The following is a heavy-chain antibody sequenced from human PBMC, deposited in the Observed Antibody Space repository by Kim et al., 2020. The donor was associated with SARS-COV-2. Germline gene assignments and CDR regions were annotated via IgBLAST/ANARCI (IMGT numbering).Heavy chain of an antibody. D-gene: IGHD6-13*01. CDR3: AKDGRSHTPGY. V-gene: IGHV3-23*01. CDR2: ISSGGGST. J-gene: IGHJ4*02. CDR1: GFTFSSYD. Sequence: GGSLRLSCAVAGFTFSSYDMSWVRQAPGKGLEWVSGISSGGGSTYYADSVKGRFTISRDNSKNTLYLQMNSLRDDDTAVYYCAKDGRSHTPGYWGQGTLV.